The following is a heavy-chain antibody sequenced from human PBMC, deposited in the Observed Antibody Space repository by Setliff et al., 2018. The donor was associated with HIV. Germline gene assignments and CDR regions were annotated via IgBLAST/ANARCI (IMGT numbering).Heavy chain of an antibody. CDR1: GFSFSSYA. V-gene: IGHV3-23*01. CDR3: ARVGYSSSWYWAGAFDI. J-gene: IGHJ3*02. Sequence: GGSLRLSCAASGFSFSSYAMSWVRQAPGKGLEWVPGFSGSGGSTYYADSVKGRFTISRDNSKNTLYLQMNSLRAEDTAVYYCARVGYSSSWYWAGAFDIWGQGTMVTVSS. CDR2: FSGSGGST. D-gene: IGHD6-13*01.